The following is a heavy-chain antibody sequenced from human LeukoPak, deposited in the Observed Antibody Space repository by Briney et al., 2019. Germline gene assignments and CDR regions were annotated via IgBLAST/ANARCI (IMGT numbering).Heavy chain of an antibody. Sequence: SETLSLTCTVSGDSISSRTYYWVWIRQPPEKGLEWIGSIHYSGKTYYNPSLKSRVTLSVDTSKNQFSLKLGSVTAADTAVYYCARTFSSSSSYWGQGTLVTVSS. D-gene: IGHD6-6*01. CDR1: GDSISSRTYY. J-gene: IGHJ4*02. V-gene: IGHV4-39*01. CDR3: ARTFSSSSSY. CDR2: IHYSGKT.